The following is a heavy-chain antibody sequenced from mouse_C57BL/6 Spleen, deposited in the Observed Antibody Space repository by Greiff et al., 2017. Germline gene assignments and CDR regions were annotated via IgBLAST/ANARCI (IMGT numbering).Heavy chain of an antibody. V-gene: IGHV1-80*01. CDR3: ARPIYDGYYVGTFAY. Sequence: QVQLQQSGAELVKPGASVKISCKASGYAFSSYWMNWVKQRPGKGLEWIGQIYPEDGDTNYNGKFKGKATLTADKSSSTAYMQLSSLTSEDSAVYFCARPIYDGYYVGTFAYWGQGTLVTVSA. J-gene: IGHJ3*01. CDR2: IYPEDGDT. D-gene: IGHD2-3*01. CDR1: GYAFSSYW.